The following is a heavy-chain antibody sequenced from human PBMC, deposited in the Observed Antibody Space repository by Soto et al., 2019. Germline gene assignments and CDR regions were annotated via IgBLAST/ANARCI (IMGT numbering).Heavy chain of an antibody. CDR2: SYYSGST. D-gene: IGHD4-17*01. Sequence: VQLQESGPGLVKPSETLSLTCTVSGGSISSYYWSWIRQPPGKGLEWIGYSYYSGSTNYNPSLKSRVNISVDTSKNQFSLKLSSVTAADTAVYYCARRQMTTVVGAYFDYWGQGTLFTVSS. CDR1: GGSISSYY. CDR3: ARRQMTTVVGAYFDY. J-gene: IGHJ4*02. V-gene: IGHV4-59*01.